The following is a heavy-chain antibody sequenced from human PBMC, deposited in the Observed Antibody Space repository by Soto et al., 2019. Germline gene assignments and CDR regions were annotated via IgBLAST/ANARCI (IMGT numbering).Heavy chain of an antibody. J-gene: IGHJ4*02. Sequence: SGPGLVKPSQTLXLTCTVSGGSISXGGYYWSWIRXXXGKGLEWIGYIYYSGSTYYNPSLKSRVTISVDTSKNHFSLKLRSVTAADTAVYYCARAEGQGIVGATTLDYWGQGTLVTVSS. V-gene: IGHV4-31*03. CDR1: GGSISXGGYY. CDR2: IYYSGST. CDR3: ARAEGQGIVGATTLDY. D-gene: IGHD1-26*01.